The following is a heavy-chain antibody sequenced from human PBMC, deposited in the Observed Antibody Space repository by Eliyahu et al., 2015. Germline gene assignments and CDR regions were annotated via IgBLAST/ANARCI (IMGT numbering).Heavy chain of an antibody. V-gene: IGHV3-30*18. D-gene: IGHD1-26*01. J-gene: IGHJ5*02. Sequence: QAPGKGLXWVAXISYDGSNKXYXDAVXGRFTISRDNSKNTLYLQMNSLRAEXTAVYYCAKRELRSSSWLDPWGQGTLVTVSS. CDR3: AKRELRSSSWLDP. CDR2: ISYDGSNK.